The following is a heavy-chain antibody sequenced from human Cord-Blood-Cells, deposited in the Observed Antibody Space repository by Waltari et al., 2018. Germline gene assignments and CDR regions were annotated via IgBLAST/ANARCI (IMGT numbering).Heavy chain of an antibody. J-gene: IGHJ3*02. CDR3: ARESDYYDSSGYYYAFDI. CDR1: GGTFSSYA. V-gene: IGHV1-69*01. D-gene: IGHD3-22*01. Sequence: QVQLVQSGAEVKKPGSSVKFSCKASGGTFSSYAISWVRQAPGQGLEWMGGIIPIFGTANYAQKVQGRVTITADESTSTAYMELSSLRSEDTAVYYCARESDYYDSSGYYYAFDIWGQGTMVTVSS. CDR2: IIPIFGTA.